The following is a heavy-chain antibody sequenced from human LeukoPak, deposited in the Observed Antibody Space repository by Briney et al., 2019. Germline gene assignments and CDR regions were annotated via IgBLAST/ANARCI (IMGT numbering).Heavy chain of an antibody. CDR1: GFTFSDYA. CDR3: ARGVTEGGY. V-gene: IGHV3-23*01. Sequence: PGGSLRLSCAASGFTFSDYAMSWVRQAPGKGLEWVSAISSRGVSTYYADSVKGRFTISRDNAKNSLYLQMNSLRAEDTAVYYCARGVTEGGYWGQGTLVTVSS. J-gene: IGHJ4*02. D-gene: IGHD1-14*01. CDR2: ISSRGVST.